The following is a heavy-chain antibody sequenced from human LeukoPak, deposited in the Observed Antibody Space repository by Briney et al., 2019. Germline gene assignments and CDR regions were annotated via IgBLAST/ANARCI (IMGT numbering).Heavy chain of an antibody. D-gene: IGHD6-13*01. CDR3: ARATTRIDTSSWYVGLDY. J-gene: IGHJ4*02. CDR2: INWNGDTS. CDR1: GFTFDDSD. Sequence: PGGSLRLSCAASGFTFDDSDMNWVRQAPGKGLEWLSGINWNGDTSGYADSVKGRFTISRDNAKNSLYLQMNSLRAEDTALYYCARATTRIDTSSWYVGLDYWGQGTLVTVSS. V-gene: IGHV3-20*04.